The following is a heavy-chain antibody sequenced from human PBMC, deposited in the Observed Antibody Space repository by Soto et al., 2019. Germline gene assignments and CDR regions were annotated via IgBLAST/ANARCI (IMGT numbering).Heavy chain of an antibody. V-gene: IGHV5-51*01. CDR2: IYPGDSDT. Sequence: GESLKISCKGSGYTFTNYWIGWVRQMPGKGPEWMGIIYPGDSDTKYNPSFQGQVTISADKSITTTYLQWSSLKASDTAIYYCARSSSRDGYNYGYWGQGTLVTVSS. J-gene: IGHJ4*02. CDR1: GYTFTNYW. D-gene: IGHD5-12*01. CDR3: ARSSSRDGYNYGY.